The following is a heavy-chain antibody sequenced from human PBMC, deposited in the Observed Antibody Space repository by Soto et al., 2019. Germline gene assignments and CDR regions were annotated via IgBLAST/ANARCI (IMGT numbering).Heavy chain of an antibody. V-gene: IGHV3-23*01. CDR1: GFIFSTYA. J-gene: IGHJ4*02. Sequence: LSCAASGFIFSTYAMSWVRQAPGKGLEWVSVVGSGGGPTYYADSVRGRFTVSRDNSKNTLFLQMNSLTAEDTALYYCAKDRPFGATTGSTIDYWGQGALVTVSS. CDR3: AKDRPFGATTGSTIDY. CDR2: VGSGGGPT. D-gene: IGHD1-26*01.